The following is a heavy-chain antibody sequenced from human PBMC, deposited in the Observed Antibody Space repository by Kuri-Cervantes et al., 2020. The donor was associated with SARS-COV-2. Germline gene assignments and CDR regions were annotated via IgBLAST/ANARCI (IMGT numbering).Heavy chain of an antibody. CDR1: GFTFSSYA. D-gene: IGHD4-23*01. CDR3: AKAPRPHWDGGNSGDY. V-gene: IGHV3-23*01. J-gene: IGHJ4*02. Sequence: GGSLKISCAASGFTFSSYAMSWVRQAPGKGLEWVSAISGSGGSTYYADSVKGRFTISRDNSKNTLYLQMNSLRAEDTAVYYCAKAPRPHWDGGNSGDYWGQGTQVTVSS. CDR2: ISGSGGST.